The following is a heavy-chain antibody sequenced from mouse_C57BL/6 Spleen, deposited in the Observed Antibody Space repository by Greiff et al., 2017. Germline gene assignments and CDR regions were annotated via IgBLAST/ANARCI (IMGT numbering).Heavy chain of an antibody. CDR3: ARGAYGYDRWFAY. V-gene: IGHV1-80*01. D-gene: IGHD2-2*01. CDR2: IYPGDGDT. J-gene: IGHJ3*01. Sequence: VQLQQSGAELVKPGASVKISCKASGYAFSSYWMNWVKQRPGKGLEWIGQIYPGDGDTNYNGKFKGKATLTADKSSSTAYMQLSSLTSEDSAVYFCARGAYGYDRWFAYWGQGTLVTVSA. CDR1: GYAFSSYW.